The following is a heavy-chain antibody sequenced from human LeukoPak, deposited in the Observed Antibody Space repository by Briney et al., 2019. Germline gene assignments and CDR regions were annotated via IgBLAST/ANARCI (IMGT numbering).Heavy chain of an antibody. V-gene: IGHV3-30*18. CDR1: GGTYTRYG. J-gene: IGHJ4*02. Sequence: GRTLRLSGAAPGGTYTRYGLHCLRDHSGKAVQALALISYDGSKKYYAVSVKGRCAISRDNSKNTLYLQMNSLRPEDTAVYYCAKGDPYGSGSYPVDYWGQGTLVTVSS. CDR2: ISYDGSKK. D-gene: IGHD3-10*01. CDR3: AKGDPYGSGSYPVDY.